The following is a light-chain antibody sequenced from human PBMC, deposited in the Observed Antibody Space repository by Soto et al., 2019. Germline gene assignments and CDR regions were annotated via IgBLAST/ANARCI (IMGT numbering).Light chain of an antibody. CDR2: DES. CDR3: QQRTDRPPWT. V-gene: IGKV3-11*01. J-gene: IGKJ1*01. CDR1: QSIGLA. Sequence: EIVLTQSPATLSLSPGERATLSCRASQSIGLAIAWYQHKPGQAPRLLIFDESQRATGIPARFRGSGSGTDFTLSISSLEPEDFAVYYCQQRTDRPPWTFGQGTKVESK.